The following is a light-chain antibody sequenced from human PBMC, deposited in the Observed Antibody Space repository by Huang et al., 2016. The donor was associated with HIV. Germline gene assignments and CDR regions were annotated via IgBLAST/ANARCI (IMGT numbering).Light chain of an antibody. CDR2: DAS. V-gene: IGKV3-11*01. CDR3: QQRSNWRT. J-gene: IGKJ5*01. CDR1: QSVSSY. Sequence: EIVLTQPPATLSLSPGERATLSCRASQSVSSYLAWYQQKPGQAPRLLIYDASNRATGIPARCSGSGSGTDFTLTISSLEPEDFAVYYCQQRSNWRTFGQGTRLEIK.